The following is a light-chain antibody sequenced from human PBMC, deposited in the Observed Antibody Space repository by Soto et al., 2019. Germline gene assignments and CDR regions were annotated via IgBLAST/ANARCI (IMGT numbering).Light chain of an antibody. CDR2: EVS. V-gene: IGLV2-14*01. Sequence: QSALTQPASVSGSPGQSITISCTGTSSDVGGYNYVSWYPQHPGKAPKLMIYEVSNRPSGVSNRFSGSKSGNTASLTISGLQAEDEADYYCSSYTSSSTGVFGTGTKVTVL. J-gene: IGLJ1*01. CDR3: SSYTSSSTGV. CDR1: SSDVGGYNY.